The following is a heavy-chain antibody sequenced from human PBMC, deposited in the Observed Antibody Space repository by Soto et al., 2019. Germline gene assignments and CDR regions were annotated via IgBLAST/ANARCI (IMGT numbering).Heavy chain of an antibody. CDR3: ARGDSTDCSNGVCSFFYNHDMDV. J-gene: IGHJ6*02. CDR2: INPKSGGT. D-gene: IGHD2-8*01. CDR1: GYTFTGYY. V-gene: IGHV1-2*04. Sequence: ASVKVSCKASGYTFTGYYLHWVRQAPGQGLEWLGRINPKSGGTSTAQKFQGWVTMTTDTSISTASMELTRLTSDDTAIYYCARGDSTDCSNGVCSFFYNHDMDVWGQGTTVTVSS.